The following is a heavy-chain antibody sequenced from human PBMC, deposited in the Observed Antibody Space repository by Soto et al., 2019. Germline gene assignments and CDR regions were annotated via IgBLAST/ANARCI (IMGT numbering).Heavy chain of an antibody. J-gene: IGHJ4*02. D-gene: IGHD6-13*01. CDR3: AKDGDFIAAAAPGGFDY. Sequence: GGSLRLSCAASGFTFSSYAMIWVRQAPGKGLEWVSAISGSGSSTYYADSVKGRFTISRDSSKNTLYLQMNSLRAEDTAVYYCAKDGDFIAAAAPGGFDYWGQGTLVTVSS. CDR2: ISGSGSST. V-gene: IGHV3-23*01. CDR1: GFTFSSYA.